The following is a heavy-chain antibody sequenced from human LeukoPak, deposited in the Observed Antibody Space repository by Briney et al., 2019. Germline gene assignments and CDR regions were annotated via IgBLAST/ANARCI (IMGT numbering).Heavy chain of an antibody. Sequence: SVKVSCKASGGTSSSYGISRVRQAPGQGLEWMGGIIPIFGTANYAQKFQGRVTITADESTSTAYMELSSLRSEDTAVYYCARSYGSGPARFDPWGQGTLVTVSS. CDR2: IIPIFGTA. CDR1: GGTSSSYG. D-gene: IGHD3-10*01. V-gene: IGHV1-69*13. J-gene: IGHJ5*02. CDR3: ARSYGSGPARFDP.